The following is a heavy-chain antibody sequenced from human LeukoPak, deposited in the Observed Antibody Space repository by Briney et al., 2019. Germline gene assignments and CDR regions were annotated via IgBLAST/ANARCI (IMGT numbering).Heavy chain of an antibody. CDR1: GDSVSSNSAA. Sequence: SQTLSLTCAISGDSVSSNSAAWNWIRQSPSRGLEWLGGTYYRSKWYSDYAVSVKSRITINPDTSKNQFSLQLNSVTPEDTAVYYCARGERLNNWFDPWGQGTLVTVSS. CDR2: TYYRSKWYS. D-gene: IGHD1-26*01. J-gene: IGHJ5*02. V-gene: IGHV6-1*01. CDR3: ARGERLNNWFDP.